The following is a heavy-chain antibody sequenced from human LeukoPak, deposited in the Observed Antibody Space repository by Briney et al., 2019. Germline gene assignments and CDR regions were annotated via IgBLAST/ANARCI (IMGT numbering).Heavy chain of an antibody. CDR3: TTGGYNYAGSFGY. D-gene: IGHD5-18*01. CDR2: IRSRTDGGTT. CDR1: GFTFSNAW. Sequence: GGSLRLSCAASGFTFSNAWMIWVRQAPGKGLEWVGRIRSRTDGGTTDYAAPVKGRFTFSRDDSKNTLYLQMNSLKTEDTAMYYCTTGGYNYAGSFGYWGQGTLVTVSS. V-gene: IGHV3-15*01. J-gene: IGHJ4*02.